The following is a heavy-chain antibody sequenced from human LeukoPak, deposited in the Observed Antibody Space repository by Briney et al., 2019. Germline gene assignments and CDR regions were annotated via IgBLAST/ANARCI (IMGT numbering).Heavy chain of an antibody. V-gene: IGHV3-7*04. CDR3: VRDGGYYGPDS. CDR2: INQVASEK. J-gene: IGHJ4*02. D-gene: IGHD3-10*01. Sequence: RGSLRLSFAAPGFTISFTWISSVRQAPGKGLEWVANINQVASEKNYVDSVKGRFTISRDNAKDSLYLRMNSVRAEDTAMYYCVRDGGYYGPDSWGQGALVRVSS. CDR1: GFTISFTW.